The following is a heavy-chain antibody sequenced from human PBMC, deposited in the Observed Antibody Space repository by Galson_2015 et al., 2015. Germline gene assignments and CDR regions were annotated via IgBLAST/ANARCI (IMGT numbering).Heavy chain of an antibody. CDR3: ARDGWNYGVFDP. CDR2: ISSSSSTI. J-gene: IGHJ5*02. CDR1: GFTFSSFR. Sequence: SLRLSCAASGFTFSSFRMNWVRQAPGKGLEWVSYISSSSSTIYYADSVKSRFTISRDNAKNSLYLQMNSLRDEDTAVYYCARDGWNYGVFDPWGQGTLVTVSS. V-gene: IGHV3-48*02. D-gene: IGHD1-7*01.